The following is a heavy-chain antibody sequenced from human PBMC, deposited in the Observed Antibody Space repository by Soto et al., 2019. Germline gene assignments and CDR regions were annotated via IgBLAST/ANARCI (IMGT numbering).Heavy chain of an antibody. CDR1: VGSMINYF. Sequence: PSETLSLTCTVSVGSMINYFWTWIRQPPGKGLEWIGYIHYSGTTSFFPSYNPSLRSRVTISEDTSKNQFSLKLLSVTTADTAVYFCAAGEASSRNLAPYYLDFWGQGTLVTVSS. D-gene: IGHD6-13*01. CDR3: AAGEASSRNLAPYYLDF. J-gene: IGHJ4*02. V-gene: IGHV4-59*01. CDR2: IHYSGTT.